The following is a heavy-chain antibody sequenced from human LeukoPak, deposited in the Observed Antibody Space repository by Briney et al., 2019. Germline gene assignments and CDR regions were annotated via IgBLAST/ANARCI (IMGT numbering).Heavy chain of an antibody. Sequence: GGSLRLSCAASGFTFSSYGMSWVRQAPGKGLEWVSYMSSSGSRVYYADSVKGRFTISRDNAKNSLDLQMNSLRAEDTAVYYCARGDDYGDYGYYYDSSAYIDYWGQGILVTVSS. J-gene: IGHJ4*02. CDR1: GFTFSSYG. CDR3: ARGDDYGDYGYYYDSSAYIDY. D-gene: IGHD3-22*01. CDR2: MSSSGSRV. V-gene: IGHV3-48*04.